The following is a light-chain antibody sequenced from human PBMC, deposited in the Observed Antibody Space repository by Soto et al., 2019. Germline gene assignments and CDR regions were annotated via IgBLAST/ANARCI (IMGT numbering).Light chain of an antibody. CDR1: SSDIGTYKY. CDR2: EVI. J-gene: IGLJ2*01. CDR3: SSYTTSSTVV. Sequence: QSVLTQPASVSGSPGQSITISCAGTSSDIGTYKYISWYQQHPGKAPKLIIYEVINRPSGVSNRFSGSKSGNTASLTISGLQAEDEAHYYCSSYTTSSTVVFGGGTKLTVL. V-gene: IGLV2-14*01.